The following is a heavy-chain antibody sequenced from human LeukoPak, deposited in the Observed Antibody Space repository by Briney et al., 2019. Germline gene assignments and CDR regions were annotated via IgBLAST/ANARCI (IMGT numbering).Heavy chain of an antibody. CDR3: AREPPGY. CDR1: GGSFTSGNYY. CDR2: IYTNGGA. Sequence: SETLSLTCTVSGGSFTSGNYYWNWVRQPAGKGREWIGRIYTNGGASYNPSLKSRVTISIDASKNQFSLKLSSVTAADTAVYYCAREPPGYWGQGILVTVSS. V-gene: IGHV4-61*02. J-gene: IGHJ4*02.